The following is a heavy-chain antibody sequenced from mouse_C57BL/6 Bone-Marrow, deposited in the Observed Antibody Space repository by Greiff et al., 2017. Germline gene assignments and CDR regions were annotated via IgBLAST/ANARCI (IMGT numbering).Heavy chain of an antibody. CDR2: IRSKSSNYAT. CDR3: VRDLTGRGYYAMDY. D-gene: IGHD4-1*01. J-gene: IGHJ4*01. CDR1: GFTFNTYA. V-gene: IGHV10-3*01. Sequence: VQLKESGGGLVQPKGSLKLSCAASGFTFNTYAMHWVRQAPGKGLEWVARIRSKSSNYATYYADSVKDRFTISRDDSQSMLYLQMNNLKTEDTAMYYCVRDLTGRGYYAMDYWGQGTSVTVSS.